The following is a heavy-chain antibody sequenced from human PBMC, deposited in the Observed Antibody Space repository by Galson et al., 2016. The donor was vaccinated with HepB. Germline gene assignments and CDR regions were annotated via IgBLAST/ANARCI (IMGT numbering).Heavy chain of an antibody. Sequence: SVRLSCTVSGYTLTDLSMHWVRQAPGKGLEWMAGIDPDDGEKTYAENFQGRVTITEDTSTDTAYMELSSLRSEDTAVYYCATDSRAAAGLYAFEIWGQGTMVTVSS. V-gene: IGHV1-24*01. J-gene: IGHJ3*02. CDR1: GYTLTDLS. D-gene: IGHD6-13*01. CDR3: ATDSRAAAGLYAFEI. CDR2: IDPDDGEK.